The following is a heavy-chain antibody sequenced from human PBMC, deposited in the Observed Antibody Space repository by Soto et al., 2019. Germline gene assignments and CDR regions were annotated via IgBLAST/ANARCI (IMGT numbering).Heavy chain of an antibody. CDR3: TSLVPDAY. CDR1: EFTFSGSA. V-gene: IGHV3-73*02. CDR2: IRSKANSYAT. D-gene: IGHD2-2*01. J-gene: IGHJ4*02. Sequence: EVQLVESGGGLVQPGGSLKLSCAASEFTFSGSAMHWVRQASGKGLEWVGRIRSKANSYATAYAASVKGRFTISRDDSKNTAYLQMNSLKTEDTAVYYSTSLVPDAYWRQGTLLTVSS.